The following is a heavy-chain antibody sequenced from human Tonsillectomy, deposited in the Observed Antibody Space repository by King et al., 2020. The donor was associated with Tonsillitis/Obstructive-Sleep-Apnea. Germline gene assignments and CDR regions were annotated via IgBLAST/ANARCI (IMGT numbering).Heavy chain of an antibody. CDR3: AVGGFNYFGP. Sequence: QLQGSGPGLVKPSETLSLTCTVSGGSITTTDYYWGWIRQPPGKGLEWIGIIYYTGSTYYNPSLKSRVTISVDTSKNQFSLRLSSVTAADTAVYYCAVGGFNYFGPWGQGTLVTVSS. V-gene: IGHV4-39*01. D-gene: IGHD3-16*01. CDR2: IYYTGST. J-gene: IGHJ5*02. CDR1: GGSITTTDYY.